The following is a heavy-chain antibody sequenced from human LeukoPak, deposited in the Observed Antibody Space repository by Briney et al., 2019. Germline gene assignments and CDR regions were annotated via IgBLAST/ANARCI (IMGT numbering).Heavy chain of an antibody. V-gene: IGHV1-24*01. CDR2: FDPEDGET. J-gene: IGHJ6*02. Sequence: ASVKVSCKVSGYTLTELSMHWVRQAPGKGLEWMGGFDPEDGETIYAQKFQGRVTVTEDTSTDTAYMELSSLRSEDTAVYYCATNVRIVSYGMDVWGQGTTVTVSS. CDR3: ATNVRIVSYGMDV. CDR1: GYTLTELS. D-gene: IGHD1-26*01.